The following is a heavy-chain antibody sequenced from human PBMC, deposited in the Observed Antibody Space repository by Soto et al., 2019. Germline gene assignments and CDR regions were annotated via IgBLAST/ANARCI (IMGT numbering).Heavy chain of an antibody. Sequence: PSETLSLTGSVSGGSISGYYWSWIRQSPGKGLEWLGYVYYTGSTNYSPSLRSRVSISVDTSKNEFSLRLSSVTAADTAVYFCARSVAVPGAHIDYWGQGTQVTVSS. CDR2: VYYTGST. J-gene: IGHJ4*02. D-gene: IGHD6-19*01. V-gene: IGHV4-59*01. CDR1: GGSISGYY. CDR3: ARSVAVPGAHIDY.